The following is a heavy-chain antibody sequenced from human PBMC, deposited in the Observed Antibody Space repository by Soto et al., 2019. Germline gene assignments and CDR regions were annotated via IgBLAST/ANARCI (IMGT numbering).Heavy chain of an antibody. D-gene: IGHD3-22*01. CDR3: VKGHSDSYYYFDY. J-gene: IGHJ4*02. CDR2: IRGSNGDT. CDR1: GFTLSFCA. Sequence: EVQLLESGGALVQPGESLRLSCAASGFTLSFCAMSWVRQPPGKGLEWVSSIRGSNGDTYYADSVKGRFTISRDNSKNTLYLQMNSLRVEDTALYYCVKGHSDSYYYFDYGGQGALVTVSS. V-gene: IGHV3-23*01.